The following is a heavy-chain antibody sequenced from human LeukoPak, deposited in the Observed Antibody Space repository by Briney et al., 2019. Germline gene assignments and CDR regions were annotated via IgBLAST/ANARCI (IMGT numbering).Heavy chain of an antibody. V-gene: IGHV4-34*01. CDR1: GGSFSGYY. Sequence: SETLSLTCAVYGGSFSGYYWSWIRQPPGKGLEWIGEINHSGSTNYNPSLKSRVTISVDTSKNQFSLKLSSVTAADTAVYYCARPDYDLLTGYYYAFGYWGQGTLVTVSS. CDR3: ARPDYDLLTGYYYAFGY. CDR2: INHSGST. D-gene: IGHD3-9*01. J-gene: IGHJ4*02.